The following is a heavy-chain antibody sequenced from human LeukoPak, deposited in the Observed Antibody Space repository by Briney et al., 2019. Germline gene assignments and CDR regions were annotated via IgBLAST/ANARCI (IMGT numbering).Heavy chain of an antibody. Sequence: GGSLRLSCTASGFPFSGYGMHWVRQAPGKGPEWVAAISSDGSKKDYADSVKGRFSIPRDKSKNTLYLQMNSLRPEDTAVYYCATEYDNLDDYFDYWGQGTLVIVSS. CDR2: ISSDGSKK. J-gene: IGHJ4*02. D-gene: IGHD1-1*01. CDR1: GFPFSGYG. V-gene: IGHV3-30*03. CDR3: ATEYDNLDDYFDY.